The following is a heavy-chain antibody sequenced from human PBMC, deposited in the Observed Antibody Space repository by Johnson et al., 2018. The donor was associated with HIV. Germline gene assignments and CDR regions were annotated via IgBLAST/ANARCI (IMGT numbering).Heavy chain of an antibody. CDR1: GFTFSSYA. D-gene: IGHD4-17*01. CDR3: ARGLIDYGDSQAFDI. J-gene: IGHJ3*02. Sequence: QVQLVESGGGVVQPGRSLRLSCAASGFTFSSYAMHWVRQAPGKGLAWVAVISYDGSNKYYADSVKGRVTISRDNSKNTLSLQMSSLRVEDTAVYYCARGLIDYGDSQAFDIWGQGTMVTVSS. V-gene: IGHV3-30*04. CDR2: ISYDGSNK.